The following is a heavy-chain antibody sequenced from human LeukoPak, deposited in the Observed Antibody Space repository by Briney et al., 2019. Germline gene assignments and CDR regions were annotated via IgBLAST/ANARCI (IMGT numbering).Heavy chain of an antibody. J-gene: IGHJ5*02. CDR2: IYHSGST. V-gene: IGHV4-34*01. Sequence: PSETLSLTCAVYGGSFSAYYWSWIRQPPGKGLEWIGSIYHSGSTYYNPSLKSRVTISVDTSKNQFSLKLSSVTAADTAVYYCARHSSSWYDGGSNWFDPWGQGTLVTVSS. CDR3: ARHSSSWYDGGSNWFDP. CDR1: GGSFSAYY. D-gene: IGHD6-13*01.